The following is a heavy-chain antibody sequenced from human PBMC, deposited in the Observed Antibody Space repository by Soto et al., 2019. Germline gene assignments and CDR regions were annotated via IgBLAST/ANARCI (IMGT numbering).Heavy chain of an antibody. Sequence: GGSLRLSCAASGATVSGNYMTWVRQAPGKGLEWVSIIYSGGSTYYADSVKGRFTISRDNAKNSLYLQMNSLRVEDTGLYYCVGSNIVSAWGQGTLVTVSS. CDR2: IYSGGST. CDR3: VGSNIVSA. V-gene: IGHV3-66*01. CDR1: GATVSGNY. J-gene: IGHJ5*02. D-gene: IGHD5-12*01.